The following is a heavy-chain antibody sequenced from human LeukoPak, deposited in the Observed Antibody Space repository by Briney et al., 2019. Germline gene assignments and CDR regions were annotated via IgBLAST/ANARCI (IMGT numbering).Heavy chain of an antibody. D-gene: IGHD3-3*01. J-gene: IGHJ6*03. CDR3: ARHQGSGYYSYYYMDV. Sequence: PSETLSLTCTVSGGSISSSSNYWGWIRQPPGQGLEWIGNIYYSGCTYYNPSLKSRVTISVDTSKNQFSLNLSSVTAADTAVYYCARHQGSGYYSYYYMDVWGKGTTVTVSS. V-gene: IGHV4-39*01. CDR2: IYYSGCT. CDR1: GGSISSSSNY.